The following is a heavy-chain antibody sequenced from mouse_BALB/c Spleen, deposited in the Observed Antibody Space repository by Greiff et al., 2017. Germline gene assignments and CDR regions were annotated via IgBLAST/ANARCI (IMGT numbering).Heavy chain of an antibody. J-gene: IGHJ4*01. V-gene: IGHV2-9*02. D-gene: IGHD1-1*01. Sequence: VKLMESGPGLVAPSQSLSITCTVSEFSLTSYGVHWVRQPPGKGLEWLGVIWAGGSTNYNSALMSRLSISKDNSKSQVFLKMNSLQTDDTAMYYCATFLYYGSSYYAMDYWGQGTSVTVSS. CDR2: IWAGGST. CDR3: ATFLYYGSSYYAMDY. CDR1: EFSLTSYG.